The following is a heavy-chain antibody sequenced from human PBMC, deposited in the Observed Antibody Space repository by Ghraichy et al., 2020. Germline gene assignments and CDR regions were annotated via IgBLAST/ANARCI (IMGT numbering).Heavy chain of an antibody. Sequence: ASVKVSCKASGNTFTGYYIHWVRQAPGQGLEWMGWINSNSGGTQYAQEVQGRVTVTRDTSISTAYMELTRLTSDDTAVYYCSLAVAGTGYVSSWGQGTLVTVSS. CDR3: SLAVAGTGYVSS. CDR2: INSNSGGT. J-gene: IGHJ5*02. V-gene: IGHV1-2*02. D-gene: IGHD6-19*01. CDR1: GNTFTGYY.